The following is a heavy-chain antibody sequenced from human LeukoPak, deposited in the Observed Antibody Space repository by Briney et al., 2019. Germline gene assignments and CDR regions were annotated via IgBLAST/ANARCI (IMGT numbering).Heavy chain of an antibody. D-gene: IGHD3-9*01. V-gene: IGHV3-30*02. Sequence: GGSLRLSCGASGFTFSTYGMHWARQAPGKGLEWVAMIRYDGSNKYYADSVKGRFTISRDNSKNTMYLQMDSLRAEDTAVYYCATDGPNYNIDHWGQGILVTVSS. CDR2: IRYDGSNK. CDR1: GFTFSTYG. J-gene: IGHJ4*02. CDR3: ATDGPNYNIDH.